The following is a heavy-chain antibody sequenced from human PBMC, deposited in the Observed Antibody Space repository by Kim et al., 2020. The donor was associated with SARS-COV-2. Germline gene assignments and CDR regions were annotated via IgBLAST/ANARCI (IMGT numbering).Heavy chain of an antibody. CDR3: AKLISSLGSSLREPIYDSSGYYPWVGDY. CDR2: ISYDGSNK. V-gene: IGHV3-30*18. CDR1: GFTFSSYG. D-gene: IGHD3-22*01. Sequence: GGSLRLSCAASGFTFSSYGMHWVRQAPGKGLEWVAVISYDGSNKYYADSVKGRFTISRDNSKNTLYLQMNSLRAEDTAVYYCAKLISSLGSSLREPIYDSSGYYPWVGDYWGQGNLVTVSS. J-gene: IGHJ4*02.